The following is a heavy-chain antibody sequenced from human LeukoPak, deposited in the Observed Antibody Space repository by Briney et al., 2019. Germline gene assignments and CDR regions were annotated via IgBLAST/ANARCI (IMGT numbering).Heavy chain of an antibody. CDR1: GFTFSSYG. J-gene: IGHJ4*02. D-gene: IGHD4-17*01. V-gene: IGHV3-30*18. CDR3: AKGGVTTTSFDC. Sequence: GGSLRLSCAASGFTFSSYGMHWVRQAPGKGLEWVAVISYDGSNKYYADSVKGRFTISRDNTKNTLYLQMNSLRAEDTAVYYCAKGGVTTTSFDCWGQGTLVTVSS. CDR2: ISYDGSNK.